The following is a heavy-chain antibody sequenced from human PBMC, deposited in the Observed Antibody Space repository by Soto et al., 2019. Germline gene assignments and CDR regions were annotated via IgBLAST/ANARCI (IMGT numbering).Heavy chain of an antibody. J-gene: IGHJ6*02. Sequence: ASVKVSFKASGYTFTGYYMHWVRQAPGQGLEWMGWINPNSGGTNYAQKFQGRVTMTRDTSISTAYMELSRLRSDGTAVYYCARECSYSSGWPGGYYGMDVWGQGTTVTVSS. CDR2: INPNSGGT. CDR1: GYTFTGYY. D-gene: IGHD6-19*01. V-gene: IGHV1-2*02. CDR3: ARECSYSSGWPGGYYGMDV.